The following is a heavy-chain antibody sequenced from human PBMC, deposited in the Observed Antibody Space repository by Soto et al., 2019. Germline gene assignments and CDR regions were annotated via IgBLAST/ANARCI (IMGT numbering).Heavy chain of an antibody. CDR3: ARDSESIYYDSLGFDY. CDR2: ISAYNGNT. CDR1: GYTFTSYG. D-gene: IGHD3-22*01. J-gene: IGHJ4*02. Sequence: GESLKVSCKASGYTFTSYGISWVRQAPGQGLEWMGWISAYNGNTNYAQKLQGRVTMTTDTSTSTAYMELRSLRSDDTAVYYCARDSESIYYDSLGFDYWGQGTLVTVSS. V-gene: IGHV1-18*01.